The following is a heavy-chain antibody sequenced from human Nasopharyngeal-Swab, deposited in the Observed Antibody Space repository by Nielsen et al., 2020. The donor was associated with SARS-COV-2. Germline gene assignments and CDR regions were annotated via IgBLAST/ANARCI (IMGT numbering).Heavy chain of an antibody. Sequence: GGSLRLSCAASGFIFSSYAMHWVRQAPGKGLEWVAVMSHDGTKIYYADSVKGRFTLSRDKSKNSLYLQMNSLRAEVTAVYYCARDRNGFIYYYYGMDVWGQGTTVTVSS. CDR3: ARDRNGFIYYYYGMDV. CDR2: MSHDGTKI. CDR1: GFIFSSYA. D-gene: IGHD3-3*01. J-gene: IGHJ6*02. V-gene: IGHV3-30-3*01.